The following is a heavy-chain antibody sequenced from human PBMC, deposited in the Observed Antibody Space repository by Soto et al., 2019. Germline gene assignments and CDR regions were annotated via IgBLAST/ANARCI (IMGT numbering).Heavy chain of an antibody. Sequence: PSETLSLTCAVYGGSFSGYYWSWIRQPPGKGLEWIGEINHSGSTNYNPSLKSRVTISVDTSKNQFSLKLSSVTAADTAVYYCARGPGLGYCSSTSCPRRAFDIWGQGTMVT. J-gene: IGHJ3*02. CDR2: INHSGST. D-gene: IGHD2-2*01. CDR3: ARGPGLGYCSSTSCPRRAFDI. CDR1: GGSFSGYY. V-gene: IGHV4-34*01.